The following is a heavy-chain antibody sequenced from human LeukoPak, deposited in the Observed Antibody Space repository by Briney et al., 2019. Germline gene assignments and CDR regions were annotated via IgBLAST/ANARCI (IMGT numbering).Heavy chain of an antibody. J-gene: IGHJ6*02. V-gene: IGHV3-21*01. CDR1: GFTFNSYS. CDR2: VSRSSTYT. Sequence: GGSLRLSCAASGFTFNSYSMSWVRQAPGKGLEWVSSVSRSSTYTYYADSVKGRFTISRDNAKNSLYLQMNSLRAEDTAVYYCARDGPDYYYGMDVWGQGTTVTVSS. CDR3: ARDGPDYYYGMDV.